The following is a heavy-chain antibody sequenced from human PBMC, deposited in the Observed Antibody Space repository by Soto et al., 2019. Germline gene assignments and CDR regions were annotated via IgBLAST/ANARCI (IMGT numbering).Heavy chain of an antibody. D-gene: IGHD6-6*01. Sequence: GSLRLSCAASGFTFSSYAMHWVRQAPDKGLEWVAVISYDGSNKYYADSVKGRFTISRDNSKNTLYLQMNSLRAEDTAVYYCASGSSSSYYYYGMDVRGQGTTVTVSS. CDR2: ISYDGSNK. V-gene: IGHV3-30-3*01. CDR1: GFTFSSYA. J-gene: IGHJ6*02. CDR3: ASGSSSSYYYYGMDV.